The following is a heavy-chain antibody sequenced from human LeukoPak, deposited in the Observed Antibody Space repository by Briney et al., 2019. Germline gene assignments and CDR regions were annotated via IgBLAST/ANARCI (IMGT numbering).Heavy chain of an antibody. V-gene: IGHV3-20*04. D-gene: IGHD4-23*01. CDR1: GFTFDDYT. CDR3: AKETDYGGNSGSGY. CDR2: INWNGGST. Sequence: GGSLRLSCAASGFTFDDYTMSWVRQAPGKGLEWVSGINWNGGSTGYADSVKGRFTISRDNSKNTLYLQMNSLRAEDTAVYYCAKETDYGGNSGSGYWGQGTLVTVSS. J-gene: IGHJ4*02.